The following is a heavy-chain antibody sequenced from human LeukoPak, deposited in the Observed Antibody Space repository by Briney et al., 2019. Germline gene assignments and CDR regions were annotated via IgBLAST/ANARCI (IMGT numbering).Heavy chain of an antibody. CDR3: ARDLSGYCTSGTCYAFDI. V-gene: IGHV3-53*01. J-gene: IGHJ3*02. CDR2: IYTDGNT. D-gene: IGHD2-15*01. CDR1: EFSVSSNY. Sequence: GRSLRLSCAASEFSVSSNYMNWVRQAPGKGLEWVSVIYTDGNTYYADSVKGRFTISRDKSKNTMYLQMNSLRAEDTALYYCARDLSGYCTSGTCYAFDIWGKGTMVTVSS.